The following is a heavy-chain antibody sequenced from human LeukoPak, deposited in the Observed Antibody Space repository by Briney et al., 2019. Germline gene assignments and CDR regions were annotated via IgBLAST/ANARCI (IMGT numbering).Heavy chain of an antibody. CDR3: ARDTVNGPFVISLDL. CDR1: GFSLRSSE. Sequence: PGGSLRLSCAASGFSLRSSEMTWVRQAPGKGAEWVAHINSADNVEYYTDSVRGRFTMSRDNAKDLLYLQMNSLRDEDTAVYYCARDTVNGPFVISLDLWGQGGLVTVSS. J-gene: IGHJ5*02. CDR2: INSADNVE. V-gene: IGHV3-48*03. D-gene: IGHD2-8*01.